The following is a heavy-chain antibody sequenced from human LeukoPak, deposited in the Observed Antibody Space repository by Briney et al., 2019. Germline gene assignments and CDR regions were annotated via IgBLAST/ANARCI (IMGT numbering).Heavy chain of an antibody. Sequence: PGGSLRLSCAASGFTFSSYWMSWVRQAPGKGLEWVANIKQDGSEKYYVDSVKGRFTISRDNAKNSLYLQMNSLRAEDTAVYYCARRYCSGGSCDPLNTLGGQGTLVTVSS. CDR3: ARRYCSGGSCDPLNTL. CDR2: IKQDGSEK. J-gene: IGHJ4*02. V-gene: IGHV3-7*01. CDR1: GFTFSSYW. D-gene: IGHD2-15*01.